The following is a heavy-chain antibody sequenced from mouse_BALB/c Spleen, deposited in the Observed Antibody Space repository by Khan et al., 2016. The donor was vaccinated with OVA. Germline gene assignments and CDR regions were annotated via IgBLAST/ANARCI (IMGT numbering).Heavy chain of an antibody. Sequence: EVKLEESGPGLVKPSQSLSLTCTVTGYSITSDYAWNWIRQFPGNRLEWMGYINYSGSTSKKPSLKSRMSISRDTSKNQIFLKLNSVTTEDTATYYCVRGRSYWGQGTLVTVSA. V-gene: IGHV3-2*02. CDR2: INYSGST. CDR1: GYSITSDYA. J-gene: IGHJ3*01. CDR3: VRGRSY.